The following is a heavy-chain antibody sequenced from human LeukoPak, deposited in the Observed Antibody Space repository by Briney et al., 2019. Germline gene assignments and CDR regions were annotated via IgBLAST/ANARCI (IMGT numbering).Heavy chain of an antibody. D-gene: IGHD3-3*01. CDR3: ARGLASGYPPIPFDY. CDR1: GYSISSGYY. J-gene: IGHJ4*02. V-gene: IGHV4-38-2*02. CDR2: IYHSGST. Sequence: SETLSLTCTVSGYSISSGYYWGWIRQPPGKGLEWIGSIYHSGSTYYNPSLKSRVTISVDTSKNEFSLNLTSVTAADTAIYYCARGLASGYPPIPFDYWGQGTLVTVSS.